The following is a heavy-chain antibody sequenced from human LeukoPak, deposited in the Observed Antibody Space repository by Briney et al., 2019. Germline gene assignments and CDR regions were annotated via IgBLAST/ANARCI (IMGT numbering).Heavy chain of an antibody. Sequence: SETLSLTCTVSGGSISSSSYYWGWIRQPPGKGLEWIGSIYYSGSTYYNPSLKSRVTISVDTSKNQFSLKLSSVTAADTAVYYCARRTSHYYDSSGSPPTAYFDYWGQGTLVTVSS. D-gene: IGHD3-22*01. CDR3: ARRTSHYYDSSGSPPTAYFDY. CDR2: IYYSGST. J-gene: IGHJ4*02. V-gene: IGHV4-39*01. CDR1: GGSISSSSYY.